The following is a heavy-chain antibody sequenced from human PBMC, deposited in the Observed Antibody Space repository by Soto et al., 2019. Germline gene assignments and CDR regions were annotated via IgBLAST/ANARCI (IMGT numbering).Heavy chain of an antibody. Sequence: EVQLVESGGGVVQPGRSLRLSCSASGFTFDDYAMNWVGQAPGKGLEWVSSISWNSGNIVYADSVRGRFTISRDNAKTSLHLQMSSLRAEDTALYYCTKGASTSCFSAFDLWGQGTMVTVSS. J-gene: IGHJ3*01. CDR1: GFTFDDYA. V-gene: IGHV3-9*01. D-gene: IGHD2-2*01. CDR3: TKGASTSCFSAFDL. CDR2: ISWNSGNI.